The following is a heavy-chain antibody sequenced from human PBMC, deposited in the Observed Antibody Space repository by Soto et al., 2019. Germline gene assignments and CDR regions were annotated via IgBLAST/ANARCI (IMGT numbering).Heavy chain of an antibody. V-gene: IGHV3-11*01. CDR3: ARRYNWNYYYYGMGV. CDR1: GFTFSDYY. Sequence: WGSLRLSCAASGFTFSDYYIIFIRHSPWKWLEWISYISPTGSTPYYADSVRGRFTISRDNAKNSLYLQMSSLRAEDTAVYYCARRYNWNYYYYGMGVWGQGTTVTVSS. CDR2: ISPTGSTP. D-gene: IGHD1-20*01. J-gene: IGHJ6*02.